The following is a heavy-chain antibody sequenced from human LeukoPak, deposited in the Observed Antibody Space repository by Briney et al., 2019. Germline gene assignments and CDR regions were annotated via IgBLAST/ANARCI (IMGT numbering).Heavy chain of an antibody. D-gene: IGHD3-9*01. Sequence: GGSLRLACAASGFTFSTSAMSWVRQAPGRGREWVSGIIGSGGSTYYAASGEGRFTISRDNSKKTLYLQMTSLRAADTAIYYSAKEPVDWLSPLDYWGQGTLVTVSS. CDR3: AKEPVDWLSPLDY. CDR1: GFTFSTSA. CDR2: IIGSGGST. J-gene: IGHJ4*02. V-gene: IGHV3-23*01.